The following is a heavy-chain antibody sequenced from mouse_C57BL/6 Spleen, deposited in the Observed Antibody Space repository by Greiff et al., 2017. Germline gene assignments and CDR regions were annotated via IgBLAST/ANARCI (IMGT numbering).Heavy chain of an antibody. Sequence: VQLQQPGAELVRPGSSVKLSCKASGYTFTSYWMHWVKQRPIQGLEWIGNIDPSDSDTHYNQKFKDKATLTVDKSSSTAYMQLSSLTSEDSAVYYCARGAAAPPYYGMDYWGQGTSVTVSS. V-gene: IGHV1-52*01. CDR1: GYTFTSYW. CDR3: ARGAAAPPYYGMDY. D-gene: IGHD6-1*01. CDR2: IDPSDSDT. J-gene: IGHJ4*01.